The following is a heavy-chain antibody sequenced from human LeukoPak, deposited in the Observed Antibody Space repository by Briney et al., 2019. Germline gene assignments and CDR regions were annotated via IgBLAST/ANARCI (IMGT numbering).Heavy chain of an antibody. CDR3: AKFIRDYDFWSGSYRAQWFDP. Sequence: PGGSLRLSCAASGFTFSSYAMSWVRQAPGKGLEWVSGISGSGGSAYYADSVKGRFTISRDNSKDTLYLQMSSLRAEDRAVYYCAKFIRDYDFWSGSYRAQWFDPWGQGTLVTVSS. CDR2: ISGSGGSA. D-gene: IGHD3-3*01. CDR1: GFTFSSYA. J-gene: IGHJ5*02. V-gene: IGHV3-23*01.